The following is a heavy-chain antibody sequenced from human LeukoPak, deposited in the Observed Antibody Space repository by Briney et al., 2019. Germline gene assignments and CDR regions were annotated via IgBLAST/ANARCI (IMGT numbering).Heavy chain of an antibody. CDR1: GFTFGDYA. CDR2: IRSKAYGGTT. Sequence: GGSLRLSCTASGFTFGDYAMSWVRQAPGKGLEWVGFIRSKAYGGTTEYAASVKGRFTISRDDSKSIAYLQMNSLKNEDTAVYYCTRLSPMVRVPEGWGQGTLVTVSS. CDR3: TRLSPMVRVPEG. D-gene: IGHD3-10*01. V-gene: IGHV3-49*04. J-gene: IGHJ4*02.